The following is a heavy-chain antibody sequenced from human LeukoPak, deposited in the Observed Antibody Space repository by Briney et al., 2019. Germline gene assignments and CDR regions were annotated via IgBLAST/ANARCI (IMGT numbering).Heavy chain of an antibody. CDR2: IYPADSDT. CDR3: ARQSRDGSNTRGYFFDY. CDR1: GXIFTNYC. V-gene: IGHV5-51*01. J-gene: IGHJ4*02. D-gene: IGHD3-10*01. Sequence: PGESLKISFQVSGXIFTNYCIGWVRQMPGKGVESMGIIYPADSDTTYSPSFQGQVAISVDKSISTVYLHWSSLKASDTAIYYCARQSRDGSNTRGYFFDYWGQGTLVTVSS.